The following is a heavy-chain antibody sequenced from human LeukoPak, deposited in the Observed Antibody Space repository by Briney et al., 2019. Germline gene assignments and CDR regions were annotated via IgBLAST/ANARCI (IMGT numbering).Heavy chain of an antibody. J-gene: IGHJ3*02. Sequence: GGSLRLSCAASGFTFSSYSMNWVRQAPGKGLEWVSYISSSSTIYYADSVEGRFTISRDNAKNSLYLQMNSLRAEDTAVYYCARDPPHYYDSSGYRLDAFDIWGQGTMVTVSS. V-gene: IGHV3-48*01. CDR3: ARDPPHYYDSSGYRLDAFDI. CDR2: ISSSSTI. D-gene: IGHD3-22*01. CDR1: GFTFSSYS.